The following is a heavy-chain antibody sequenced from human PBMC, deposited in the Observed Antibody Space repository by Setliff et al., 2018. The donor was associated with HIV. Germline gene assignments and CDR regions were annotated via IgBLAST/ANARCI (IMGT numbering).Heavy chain of an antibody. V-gene: IGHV1-2*05. J-gene: IGHJ6*03. Sequence: ASVKVSCKASGYSFIGHYMHWVRQAPGQGLEWMGRINPNSGDTNYEQKFKGRVTMTRDTSISTAYMELSRLTSDDTGVYFCSRDRPAYYDASGDYIPDNYYYYSKRDVWGKGTTVTVSS. CDR2: INPNSGDT. D-gene: IGHD3-22*01. CDR3: SRDRPAYYDASGDYIPDNYYYYSKRDV. CDR1: GYSFIGHY.